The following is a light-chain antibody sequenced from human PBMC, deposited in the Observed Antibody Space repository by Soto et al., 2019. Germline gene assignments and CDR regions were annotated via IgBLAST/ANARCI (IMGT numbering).Light chain of an antibody. CDR2: EVS. Sequence: QSALTQPPSASGSPGQSVTISCTGTSSDVGAYKYVSWYQQYPGKAPKLMIYEVSKRPSGVPDRFSGSKSGNTASLTVSGLQAEDEADYYCTSYVGSNIWVFGRGTKVTVL. CDR3: TSYVGSNIWV. J-gene: IGLJ1*01. V-gene: IGLV2-8*01. CDR1: SSDVGAYKY.